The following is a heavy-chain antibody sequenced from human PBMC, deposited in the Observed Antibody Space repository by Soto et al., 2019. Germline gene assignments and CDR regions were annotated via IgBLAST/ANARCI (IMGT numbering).Heavy chain of an antibody. D-gene: IGHD1-26*01. CDR3: ARGVNAGVDY. Sequence: ASVKVSCKASGYTFTSLDINWVRQATGQGLEWMGWMSPSSGYTGYAEKFQGRVTTTRDTSISTAYMELSSLISEDTAVYYCARGVNAGVDYWGQGTLVTVSS. CDR2: MSPSSGYT. J-gene: IGHJ4*02. V-gene: IGHV1-8*01. CDR1: GYTFTSLD.